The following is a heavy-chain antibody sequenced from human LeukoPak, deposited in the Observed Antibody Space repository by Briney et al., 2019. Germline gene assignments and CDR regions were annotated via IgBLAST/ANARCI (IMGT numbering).Heavy chain of an antibody. CDR3: ARAAQSNWFDP. CDR2: ISSSSSYI. J-gene: IGHJ5*02. D-gene: IGHD6-6*01. Sequence: GGSLRLSCAASRFTFSSYSMNWVRQAPGKGLEWVSSISSSSSYIYYADSVKGRFTISRDNAKNSLYLQMNSLRAEDTAVYYCARAAQSNWFDPWGQGTLVTVSS. CDR1: RFTFSSYS. V-gene: IGHV3-21*01.